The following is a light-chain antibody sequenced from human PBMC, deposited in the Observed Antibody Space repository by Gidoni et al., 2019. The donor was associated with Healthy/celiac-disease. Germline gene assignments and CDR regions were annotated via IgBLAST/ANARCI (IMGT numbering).Light chain of an antibody. Sequence: EIVMTQPPATLSVSPGERATLPCRASQSVSSNLAWYQQKPGQAPRHLIYGASTRATGIPASFSGSGSGTEFTLTISSLQSEDFAVYYCQQYNNWPPFTFGPGTKVDIK. CDR3: QQYNNWPPFT. CDR2: GAS. J-gene: IGKJ3*01. CDR1: QSVSSN. V-gene: IGKV3-15*01.